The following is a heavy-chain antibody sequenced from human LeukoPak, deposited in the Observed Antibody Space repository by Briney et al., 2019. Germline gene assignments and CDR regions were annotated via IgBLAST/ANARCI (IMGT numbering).Heavy chain of an antibody. CDR1: GYTFTGYY. CDR2: INPNSGGT. J-gene: IGHJ5*02. CDR3: ARDTWFGDCWFDA. V-gene: IGHV1-2*02. D-gene: IGHD3-10*01. Sequence: GASVKVSCKASGYTFTGYYMHWVRQAPGQGLEWMGWINPNSGGTNYAQKFQGRVTMTRDTSISTAYMELSRLRSDDTAVYYCARDTWFGDCWFDAWGQGTLVTVSS.